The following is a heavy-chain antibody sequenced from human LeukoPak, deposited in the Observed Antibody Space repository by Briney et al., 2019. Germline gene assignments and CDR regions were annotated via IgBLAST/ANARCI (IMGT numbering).Heavy chain of an antibody. Sequence: GRSLRLSCAASGFTFSSYGMHWVRQAPGKGLEWVSAIRGYDGGLSTSYADSVKGRFTISRDNSKNTLYLQMNSLRAEDTAVYYCAKDPNGDYLGAFDFWGQGTMVTVSS. CDR1: GFTFSSYG. D-gene: IGHD4-17*01. CDR2: IRGYDGGLST. V-gene: IGHV3-NL1*01. J-gene: IGHJ3*01. CDR3: AKDPNGDYLGAFDF.